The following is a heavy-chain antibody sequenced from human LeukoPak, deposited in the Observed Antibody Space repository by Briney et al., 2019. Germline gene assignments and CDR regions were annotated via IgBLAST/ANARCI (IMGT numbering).Heavy chain of an antibody. Sequence: GGPLRLSCGASGFTFSSYAMNWVRQAPGKGLEWVSVINCSGGNTYYAHSVKGRFTVSRDNSKNTLCLQMNSLRAEDTAVYYCAKGLYSSSSCVRHGLDVWGQGTTVTVSS. CDR1: GFTFSSYA. D-gene: IGHD6-6*01. CDR2: INCSGGNT. V-gene: IGHV3-23*01. J-gene: IGHJ6*02. CDR3: AKGLYSSSSCVRHGLDV.